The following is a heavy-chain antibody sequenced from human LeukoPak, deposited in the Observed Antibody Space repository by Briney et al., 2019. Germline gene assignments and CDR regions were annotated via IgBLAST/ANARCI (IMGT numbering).Heavy chain of an antibody. D-gene: IGHD6-19*01. CDR3: ARLRVAVIDY. Sequence: PSETLSLTCTVSGGSISSSSYYWGWIRQPPGKGLEWIGSIYYSGRTYYNPSLKSRVTISVDTSKNQFSLKLSSVTAADTAVYYCARLRVAVIDYWGQGTLVTVSS. CDR2: IYYSGRT. V-gene: IGHV4-39*01. J-gene: IGHJ4*02. CDR1: GGSISSSSYY.